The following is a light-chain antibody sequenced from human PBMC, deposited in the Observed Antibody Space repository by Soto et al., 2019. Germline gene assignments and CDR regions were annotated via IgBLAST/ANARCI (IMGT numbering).Light chain of an antibody. V-gene: IGKV3-15*01. J-gene: IGKJ5*01. CDR2: GAS. Sequence: EVGLTQSPGTLSLSPGERATLSCRASQSVSSNLAWYQQKPGQAPRLLIYGASTRATGIPARFSGSGSGTEFTLTISSLQSEDFAVYYCQQYSNWPPITFGQGTRLEIK. CDR1: QSVSSN. CDR3: QQYSNWPPIT.